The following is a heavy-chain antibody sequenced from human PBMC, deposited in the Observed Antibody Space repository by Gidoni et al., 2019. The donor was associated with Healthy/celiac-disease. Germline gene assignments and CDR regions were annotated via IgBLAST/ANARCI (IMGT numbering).Heavy chain of an antibody. V-gene: IGHV3-30-3*01. Sequence: QVQLVESGGGVVQPGRSLRLSCAAAGCTVSSYAMHWVSQAPGKGLEWVAVMSYDGSNKYYADSVKGRFTISRDNSKNTLYLQMNSLRAEDTAVYYCARVYSSRWYPATFDYLGQGTLVTVSS. J-gene: IGHJ4*02. CDR2: MSYDGSNK. CDR3: ARVYSSRWYPATFDY. CDR1: GCTVSSYA. D-gene: IGHD6-13*01.